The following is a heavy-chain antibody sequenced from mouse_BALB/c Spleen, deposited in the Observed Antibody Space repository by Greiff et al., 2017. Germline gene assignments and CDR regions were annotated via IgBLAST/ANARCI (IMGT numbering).Heavy chain of an antibody. CDR2: ISYSGST. D-gene: IGHD1-1*01. CDR1: GYSITSDYA. CDR3: ARHGPPYYAMDY. Sequence: EVKLVESGPGLVKPSQSLSLTCTVTGYSITSDYAWTWIRQFPGNKLEWMGYISYSGSTSYNPSLKSRISITRDTSKNQFFLQLNSVTTEDTATDYCARHGPPYYAMDYWGQGTSVTVSS. J-gene: IGHJ4*01. V-gene: IGHV3-2*02.